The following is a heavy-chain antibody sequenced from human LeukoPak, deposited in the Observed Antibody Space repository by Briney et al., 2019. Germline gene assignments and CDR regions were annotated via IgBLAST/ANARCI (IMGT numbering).Heavy chain of an antibody. D-gene: IGHD2-21*02. J-gene: IGHJ3*02. CDR2: IIPIFGTA. CDR1: GGTFSSYA. V-gene: IGHV1-69*13. CDR3: ARGKEAYCGGDCYSGDAFDI. Sequence: ASVKVSCKASGGTFSSYAISWVRQAPGQGLEWMGGIIPIFGTANYAQKFQGRVTITADESTSTAYMELSSLRSEDTAVYYCARGKEAYCGGDCYSGDAFDIWGQGTMVTVSS.